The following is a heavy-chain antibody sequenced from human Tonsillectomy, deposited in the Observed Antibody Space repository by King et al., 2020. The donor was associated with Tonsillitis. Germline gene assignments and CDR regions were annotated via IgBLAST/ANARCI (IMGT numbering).Heavy chain of an antibody. CDR1: GFTFSTYA. V-gene: IGHV3-23*04. Sequence: QLVQSGGGLVQPGGSLRISCAASGFTFSTYAMSWVRQAPGKGLEWVSAISGSGVGTYYSDAVKGRFTMSRDNSKRTLYLQMNGLRAEDTAVYYCAKVPGDFWSTSYYFDYWGLGTLVTVSS. J-gene: IGHJ4*02. D-gene: IGHD3-3*01. CDR2: ISGSGVGT. CDR3: AKVPGDFWSTSYYFDY.